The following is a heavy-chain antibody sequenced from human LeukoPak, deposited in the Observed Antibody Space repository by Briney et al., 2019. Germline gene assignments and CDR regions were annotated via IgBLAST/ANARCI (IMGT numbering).Heavy chain of an antibody. J-gene: IGHJ4*02. V-gene: IGHV3-23*01. D-gene: IGHD6-13*01. Sequence: GGSLRLSCAASGFTFSSYAMSWVRQAPGKGLEWVSLISGSGGSTYYADSVKGRFTISRDNSKNTLYLQMNSLRAEDTAVYYCARDDAQIFAAAAPDYWGQGTLVPVSS. CDR3: ARDDAQIFAAAAPDY. CDR2: ISGSGGST. CDR1: GFTFSSYA.